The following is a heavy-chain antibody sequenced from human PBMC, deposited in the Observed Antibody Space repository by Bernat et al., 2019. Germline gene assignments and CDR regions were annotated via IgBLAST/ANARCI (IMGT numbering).Heavy chain of an antibody. CDR2: ISYDGSNK. V-gene: IGHV3-30*03. J-gene: IGHJ4*02. Sequence: QVQLVESGGGVVQPGRSLRLSCAASGFTFSSYGMHWVRQAPGKGLEWVAVISYDGSNKYYADSVKGRFTISRDNSKNTLYLQMNSLRAEDTAVYYCARDPIAVAGRKPAFDYWGQGTLVTVSS. D-gene: IGHD6-19*01. CDR3: ARDPIAVAGRKPAFDY. CDR1: GFTFSSYG.